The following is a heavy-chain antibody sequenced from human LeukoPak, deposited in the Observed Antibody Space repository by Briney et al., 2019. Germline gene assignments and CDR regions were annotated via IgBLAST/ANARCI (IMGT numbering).Heavy chain of an antibody. Sequence: GGSLRLSCAASGFTFNIYEMNWVRQAPGKGLEWVSYITSSGSTIRYADSVKGRFTISRDNAKNSLYLQLSSLRAEDTAVYYCARARCGDDCFPPYYFDYWGQGTLVTVSS. V-gene: IGHV3-48*03. CDR3: ARARCGDDCFPPYYFDY. CDR1: GFTFNIYE. D-gene: IGHD2-21*02. J-gene: IGHJ4*02. CDR2: ITSSGSTI.